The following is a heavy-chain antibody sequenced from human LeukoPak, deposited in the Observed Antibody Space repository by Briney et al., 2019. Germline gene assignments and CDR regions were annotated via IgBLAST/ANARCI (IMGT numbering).Heavy chain of an antibody. D-gene: IGHD4-17*01. CDR3: ARDLVTVTKGFDI. CDR2: ICNSGGT. CDR1: GDSISTYY. Sequence: SETLSLTCTVSGDSISTYYWSWIRQPPGKGLEWIGCICNSGGTNYNPSLKSRVTISVDTSKDQFSLNLSSVTAADTAVYYCARDLVTVTKGFDIWGQGTMVSVSS. V-gene: IGHV4-4*09. J-gene: IGHJ3*02.